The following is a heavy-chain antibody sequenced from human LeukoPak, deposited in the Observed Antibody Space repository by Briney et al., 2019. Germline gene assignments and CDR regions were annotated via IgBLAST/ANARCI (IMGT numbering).Heavy chain of an antibody. D-gene: IGHD1-26*01. Sequence: GRSLRLSCAASGFTFDDYAMHWVRQAPGKGLEWVSGISWNSGSIGYADSVKGRFTISRDNAKNSLYLQMNSLRAEDTALYYCAKDYSGSYFDYWGQGTLVTVPS. V-gene: IGHV3-9*01. CDR3: AKDYSGSYFDY. CDR2: ISWNSGSI. J-gene: IGHJ4*02. CDR1: GFTFDDYA.